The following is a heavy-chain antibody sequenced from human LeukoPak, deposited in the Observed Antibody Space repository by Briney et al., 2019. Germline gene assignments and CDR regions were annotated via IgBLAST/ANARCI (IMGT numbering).Heavy chain of an antibody. D-gene: IGHD4-11*01. J-gene: IGHJ5*02. Sequence: SVKVSCKASGGTFSSYAISWVRQAPGQGLEWMGGIIPIFGTANYAQKFQGRVTITADESTSTAYMELSSLRSEDTAVYYCAREELYRTTVTTFTQKRFDPWGQGTLVTVSS. CDR3: AREELYRTTVTTFTQKRFDP. V-gene: IGHV1-69*13. CDR1: GGTFSSYA. CDR2: IIPIFGTA.